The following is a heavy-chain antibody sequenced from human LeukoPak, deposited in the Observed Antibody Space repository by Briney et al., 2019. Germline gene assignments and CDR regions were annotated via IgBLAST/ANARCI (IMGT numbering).Heavy chain of an antibody. J-gene: IGHJ4*02. V-gene: IGHV1-2*02. Sequence: GASVKVSCKASGYTFTGYYMHWVRQAPGQGLEWMGWINPNSGGTNYAQKFQGRVTMTRDTSISTAYMELSRLRSDDTAVYYCAGVHCSSTSCYSNYWGQGTLVTVSS. CDR3: AGVHCSSTSCYSNY. D-gene: IGHD2-2*01. CDR1: GYTFTGYY. CDR2: INPNSGGT.